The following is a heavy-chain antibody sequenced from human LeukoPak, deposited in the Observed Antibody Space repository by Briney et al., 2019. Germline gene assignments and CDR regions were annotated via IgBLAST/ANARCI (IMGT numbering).Heavy chain of an antibody. Sequence: SETLSLTCAVHGDSFSGYYRSSIRQPPGKGQEWIGYINHSGSTNYNPSLESRVTISVDSSKNQCSLKLSSVTAADTAVYYCARECYGDYDSYFDCWGQGTLVTVSP. CDR1: GDSFSGYY. J-gene: IGHJ4*02. CDR3: ARECYGDYDSYFDC. D-gene: IGHD4-17*01. CDR2: INHSGST. V-gene: IGHV4-59*12.